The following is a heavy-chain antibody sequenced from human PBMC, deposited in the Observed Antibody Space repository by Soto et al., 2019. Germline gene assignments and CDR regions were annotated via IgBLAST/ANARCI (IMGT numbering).Heavy chain of an antibody. Sequence: GGSLRLSCAASGFTFSSYAMSWVRQAPGKGLEWVSAISGSGGSTYYADSVKGRFTISRDNSKNTLYLQMNSLRAEDTAVYYSAKDLENSKGHPGVFDYWGRGPLVTVS. J-gene: IGHJ4*02. CDR2: ISGSGGST. V-gene: IGHV3-23*01. CDR3: AKDLENSKGHPGVFDY. CDR1: GFTFSSYA. D-gene: IGHD3-3*01.